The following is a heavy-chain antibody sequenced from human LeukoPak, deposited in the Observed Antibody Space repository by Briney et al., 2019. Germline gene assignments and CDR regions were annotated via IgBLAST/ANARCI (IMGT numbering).Heavy chain of an antibody. CDR2: ISYDGSSK. V-gene: IGHV3-30-3*01. D-gene: IGHD2-15*01. CDR1: GFTFSTFA. CDR3: ARDYCGSGSCYSYYFDY. J-gene: IGHJ4*02. Sequence: GGSLRLSCAASGFTFSTFAMHWVRRAPGKGLEWVALISYDGSSKYYADSVKGRFTISRDNSKNTLYLQMSSLRAEDTAVYYCARDYCGSGSCYSYYFDYWGQGTLVTVSS.